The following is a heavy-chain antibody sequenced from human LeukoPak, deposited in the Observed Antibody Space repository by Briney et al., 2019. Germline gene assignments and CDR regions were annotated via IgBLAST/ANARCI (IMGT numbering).Heavy chain of an antibody. V-gene: IGHV4-38-2*02. D-gene: IGHD3-16*01. CDR2: IDGSGTS. CDR3: ARVLAAGGTIDY. CDR1: GYSISSGYL. Sequence: SETLSLTCTVSGYSISSGYLWGWIRQPPGKGLEWIGSIDGSGTSYYNPSLKSRVTMSVDTSKNQFSLKLSSVTAADTAVYYCARVLAAGGTIDYWGQGTLVTVSS. J-gene: IGHJ4*02.